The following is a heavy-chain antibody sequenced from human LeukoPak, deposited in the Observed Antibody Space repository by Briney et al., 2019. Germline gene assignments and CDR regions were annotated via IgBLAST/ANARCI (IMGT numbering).Heavy chain of an antibody. Sequence: KTSETLSLTCTVSGGSIRSSYYYWGWIRQPPGKGLEWIGSIYDSGSTYYNPSLKSRVTISVDKSKNQFSLKLSSVTAADTAVYYCARAPVTTRIFDYWGQGTLVTVSS. J-gene: IGHJ4*02. CDR1: GGSIRSSYYY. CDR2: IYDSGST. V-gene: IGHV4-39*07. CDR3: ARAPVTTRIFDY. D-gene: IGHD4-17*01.